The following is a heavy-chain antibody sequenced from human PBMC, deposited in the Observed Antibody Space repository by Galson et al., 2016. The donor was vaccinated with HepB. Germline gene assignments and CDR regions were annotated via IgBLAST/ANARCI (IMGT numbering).Heavy chain of an antibody. CDR3: ARSTGPTLYYHYAMDV. V-gene: IGHV1-8*01. D-gene: IGHD1-1*01. CDR1: GYTFTSFD. J-gene: IGHJ6*02. Sequence: SVKVSCKASGYTFTSFDINWVRQASGQGPEWMGWMNPNSDNTGIPQKFRGRVTLTRNTSISTAYMELSSLRSEDTAVYYCARSTGPTLYYHYAMDVWGQGTTVIVSS. CDR2: MNPNSDNT.